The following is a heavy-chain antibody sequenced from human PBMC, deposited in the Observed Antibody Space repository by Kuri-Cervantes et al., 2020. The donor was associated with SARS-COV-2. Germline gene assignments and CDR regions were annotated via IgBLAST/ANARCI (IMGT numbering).Heavy chain of an antibody. Sequence: GSLRLSCAVSGYSISSGYYWGWIRQPPGKGLEWIGEINHSGSTNYNPSLKSRVTISVDTSKNQFSLKLSSVTAADTAVYYCARDQGGYYMDVWGKGTTVTVSS. CDR3: ARDQGGYYMDV. J-gene: IGHJ6*03. V-gene: IGHV4-38-2*02. D-gene: IGHD3-16*01. CDR2: INHSGST. CDR1: GYSISSGYY.